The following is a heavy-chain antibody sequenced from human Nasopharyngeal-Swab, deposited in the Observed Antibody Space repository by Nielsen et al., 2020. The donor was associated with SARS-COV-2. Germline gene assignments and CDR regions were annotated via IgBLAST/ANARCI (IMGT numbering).Heavy chain of an antibody. CDR1: GFTFSRYD. D-gene: IGHD6-13*01. Sequence: GESLKISCSASGFTFSRYDMHWVRQAPGKGLEWVAIISYDGNNEYYADSVKGRFTISRDNSKNTLYLQMNSLRAEDTAVYYCAREPSIAAAGPHFDYWGQGTLVTVSS. J-gene: IGHJ4*02. CDR3: AREPSIAAAGPHFDY. CDR2: ISYDGNNE. V-gene: IGHV3-30-3*01.